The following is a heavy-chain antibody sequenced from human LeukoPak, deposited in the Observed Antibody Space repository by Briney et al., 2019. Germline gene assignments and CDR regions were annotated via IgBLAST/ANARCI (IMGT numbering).Heavy chain of an antibody. J-gene: IGHJ4*02. CDR1: GFTFDDYA. CDR2: ISGDGGST. V-gene: IGHV3-43*02. CDR3: AKDFYQLLFFFDY. Sequence: GGSLRLSCAASGFTFDDYAMHWVRQAPGKGLEWVSLISGDGGSTYYADSVKGRFTISRDNSKNSLYLQMNSLRTEDTASYYCAKDFYQLLFFFDYWGQGTLVTVSS. D-gene: IGHD2-2*01.